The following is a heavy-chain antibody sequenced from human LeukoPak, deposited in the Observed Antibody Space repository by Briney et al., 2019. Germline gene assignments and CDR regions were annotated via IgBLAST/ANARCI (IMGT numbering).Heavy chain of an antibody. CDR1: GFTFSSYS. CDR2: ISSSSSTI. Sequence: PGGSLRLSCAASGFTFSSYSMNWVRQAPGKGLEWVSYISSSSSTIYYADSVKGRFTISRDNAKNSLYLQMNSLRAEDTAVYYCARGVAVAGIVSYYYYMDVWGKGTTVTVSS. CDR3: ARGVAVAGIVSYYYYMDV. J-gene: IGHJ6*03. D-gene: IGHD6-19*01. V-gene: IGHV3-48*01.